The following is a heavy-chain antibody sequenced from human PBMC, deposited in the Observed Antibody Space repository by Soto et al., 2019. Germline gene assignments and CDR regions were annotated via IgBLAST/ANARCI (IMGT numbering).Heavy chain of an antibody. D-gene: IGHD6-6*01. CDR2: IYYSGST. V-gene: IGHV4-59*01. CDR3: ARHEYSSSPADY. CDR1: GGSISSYY. Sequence: SETLSLTCTVSGGSISSYYWSWIRQPPGKGLEWIGYIYYSGSTNYNPSLKSRVTISVDTSKNQFSLKLSSVTAADTAVYYCARHEYSSSPADYWGQGTLVTVSS. J-gene: IGHJ4*02.